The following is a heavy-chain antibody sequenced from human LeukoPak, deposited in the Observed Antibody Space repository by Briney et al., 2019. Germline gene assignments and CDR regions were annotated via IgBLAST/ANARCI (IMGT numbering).Heavy chain of an antibody. V-gene: IGHV3-30*03. J-gene: IGHJ3*02. CDR3: ARGIQPPKYYGSGSDTFDI. D-gene: IGHD3-10*01. Sequence: PGGSLRLSCAASEFSVSHNYMSWVRQAPGKGLEWVAVVSKDGNTKYYAGSVKGRFTISRDNSKNTVYLQMNSLRTEDTSVYYCARGIQPPKYYGSGSDTFDIWGQGTMVTVSS. CDR2: VSKDGNTK. CDR1: EFSVSHNY.